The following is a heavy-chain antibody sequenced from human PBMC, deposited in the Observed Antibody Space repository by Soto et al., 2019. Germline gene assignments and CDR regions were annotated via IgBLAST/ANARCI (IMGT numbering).Heavy chain of an antibody. Sequence: ASVKVSCKASGYTFTGYYMHWVRQAPGQGLEWMGWINPNSGGTNYAQKFQGRVTMTRDTSISTAYMELSRLRSDDTAVYYCARVGYYDILTVYYYGMDVCGQGTTVTVSS. CDR3: ARVGYYDILTVYYYGMDV. CDR2: INPNSGGT. D-gene: IGHD3-9*01. V-gene: IGHV1-2*02. J-gene: IGHJ6*02. CDR1: GYTFTGYY.